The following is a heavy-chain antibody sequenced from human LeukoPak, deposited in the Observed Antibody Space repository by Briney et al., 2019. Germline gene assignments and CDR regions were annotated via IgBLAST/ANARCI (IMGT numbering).Heavy chain of an antibody. V-gene: IGHV1-8*01. CDR1: GYTFTSYD. D-gene: IGHD4-23*01. CDR2: MNPNSGNT. CDR3: ASGYGGAGLFDY. J-gene: IGHJ4*02. Sequence: ASVNVSCKASGYTFTSYDINWMRQATGQGLEWMGWMNPNSGNTGYAQKFQGRVTMTRNTSISTAYMELSSLRSEDTAVYYCASGYGGAGLFDYWGQGTLVTVSS.